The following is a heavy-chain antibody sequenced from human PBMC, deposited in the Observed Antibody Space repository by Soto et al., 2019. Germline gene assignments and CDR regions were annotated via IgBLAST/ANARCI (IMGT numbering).Heavy chain of an antibody. V-gene: IGHV3-23*01. J-gene: IGHJ6*02. Sequence: GGSLRLSCAASGFTFSSYAMSWVRQAPGKGLEWVSAISGSGGSTYYADSVKGRFTISRDNSKNTLYLQMNSLRAEDTAVYYCAKDRLDIVAPGYYYYYGMDVWGQGTTVTVSS. CDR2: ISGSGGST. CDR1: GFTFSSYA. CDR3: AKDRLDIVAPGYYYYYGMDV. D-gene: IGHD2-2*03.